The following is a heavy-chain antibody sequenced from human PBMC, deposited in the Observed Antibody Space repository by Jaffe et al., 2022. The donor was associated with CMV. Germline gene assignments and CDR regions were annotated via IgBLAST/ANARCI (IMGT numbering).Heavy chain of an antibody. CDR3: ARNPPRAYSSSPRYFDY. V-gene: IGHV4-39*01. Sequence: QLQLQESGPGLVKPSETLSLTCTVSGGSISSSSYYWGWIRQPPGKGLEWIGSIYYSGSTYYNPSLKSRVTISVDTSKNQFSLKLSSVTAADTAVYYCARNPPRAYSSSPRYFDYWGQGTLVTVSS. CDR1: GGSISSSSYY. D-gene: IGHD6-6*01. CDR2: IYYSGST. J-gene: IGHJ4*02.